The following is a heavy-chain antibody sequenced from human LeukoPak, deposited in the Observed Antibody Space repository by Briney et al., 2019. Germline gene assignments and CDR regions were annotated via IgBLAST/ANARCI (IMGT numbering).Heavy chain of an antibody. J-gene: IGHJ4*02. CDR3: ARLIAGYGSGSYYLDY. CDR1: GYSFTSYW. V-gene: IGHV5-51*01. D-gene: IGHD3-10*01. Sequence: GESLKISCKGSGYSFTSYWIGWGRQTPGKSLEWMGIIYPGDSDTGYRPSFQGEATIPADKSISTAYLQWSSLKASDTAMYYCARLIAGYGSGSYYLDYWGQGTLVTVSS. CDR2: IYPGDSDT.